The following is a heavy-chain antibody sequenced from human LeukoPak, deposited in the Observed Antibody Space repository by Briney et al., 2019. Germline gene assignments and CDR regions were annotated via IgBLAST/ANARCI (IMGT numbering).Heavy chain of an antibody. CDR2: INPNSGGT. Sequence: ASVKVSYKACGYTFTDYHMHWVRQAPGQGLEWMGWINPNSGGTNYAQKFQGRVSMTRDTSTSTAYMELSRLRSDDTAVPVCVTVISFGDYWGQGTLVTVSS. D-gene: IGHD2/OR15-2a*01. CDR3: VTVISFGDY. J-gene: IGHJ4*02. V-gene: IGHV1-2*02. CDR1: GYTFTDYH.